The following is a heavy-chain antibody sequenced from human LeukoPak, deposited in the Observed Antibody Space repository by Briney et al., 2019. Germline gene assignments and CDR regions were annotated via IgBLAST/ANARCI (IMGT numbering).Heavy chain of an antibody. CDR2: ISGSGGTT. D-gene: IGHD6-19*01. CDR3: AKNAEYTSGWYAGDY. Sequence: PGGSLRLSCAASGFTFSSYAMSWVRQAPGKGLEWVSAISGSGGTTYYADSMKGRFTISRDNSKNTLYLQMNSLRAEDTAVYYCAKNAEYTSGWYAGDYWGQGTLATVSS. CDR1: GFTFSSYA. J-gene: IGHJ4*02. V-gene: IGHV3-23*01.